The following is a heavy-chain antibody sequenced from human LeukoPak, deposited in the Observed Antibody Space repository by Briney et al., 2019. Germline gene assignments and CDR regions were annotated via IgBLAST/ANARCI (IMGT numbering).Heavy chain of an antibody. CDR1: GFTFSSYG. V-gene: IGHV3-33*08. CDR3: ARVGSTTGTPDYYGMDV. Sequence: GSLRLSCAASGFTFSSYGMHWVRQAPGKGLEWVAVIWYDGSNKYYADSVKGRFTISRDNSKNTLYLQMNSLRAEDTAVYYCARVGSTTGTPDYYGMDVWGQGTTVTVSS. CDR2: IWYDGSNK. J-gene: IGHJ6*02. D-gene: IGHD1-1*01.